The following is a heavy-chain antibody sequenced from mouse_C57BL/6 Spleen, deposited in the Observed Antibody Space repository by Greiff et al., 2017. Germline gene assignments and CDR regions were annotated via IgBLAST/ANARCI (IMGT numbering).Heavy chain of an antibody. CDR3: ARWPITTVVATPYAMDD. CDR1: GYTFTSYW. D-gene: IGHD1-1*01. J-gene: IGHJ4*01. CDR2: IYPGSGST. V-gene: IGHV1-55*01. Sequence: VQLQQPGAELVKPGASVKMSCKASGYTFTSYWITWVKQRPGQGLEWIGDIYPGSGSTNYNEKFKSKATLTVDTSSSTAYMQLSSLTSEDSAVYYCARWPITTVVATPYAMDDWGQGTSVTVSS.